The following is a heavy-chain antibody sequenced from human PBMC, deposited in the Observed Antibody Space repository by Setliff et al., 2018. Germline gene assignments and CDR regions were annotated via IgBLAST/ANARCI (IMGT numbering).Heavy chain of an antibody. CDR1: GYTFINYG. CDR2: ISGYNGNT. CDR3: ARVPSVEWLLPTFDS. D-gene: IGHD3-3*01. V-gene: IGHV1-18*01. Sequence: GASVKVSCKTSGYTFINYGLSWMRQAPGQGLEWMGWISGYNGNTDYAQNLQGRVTMTIDTSTSTAYMELRSLRSDDTAVYYCARVPSVEWLLPTFDSWGQGTLVTVSS. J-gene: IGHJ4*02.